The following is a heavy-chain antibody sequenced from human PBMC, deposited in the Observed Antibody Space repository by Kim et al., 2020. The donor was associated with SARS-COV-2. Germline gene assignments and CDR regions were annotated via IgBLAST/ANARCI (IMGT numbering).Heavy chain of an antibody. J-gene: IGHJ4*02. CDR3: AKDNLGGGQLWFSGGGSDY. CDR2: ISYDGSNK. D-gene: IGHD5-18*01. Sequence: GGSLRLSCAASGFTFSSYGMHWVRQAPGKGLEWVAVISYDGSNKYYADSVKGRFTISRDNSKNTLYLQMNSLRAEDTAVYYCAKDNLGGGQLWFSGGGSDYWGQGTLVTVSS. V-gene: IGHV3-30*18. CDR1: GFTFSSYG.